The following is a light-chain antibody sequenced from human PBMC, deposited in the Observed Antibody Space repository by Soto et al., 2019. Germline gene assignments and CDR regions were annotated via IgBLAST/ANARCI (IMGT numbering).Light chain of an antibody. Sequence: EIVLTQSPVTLSLSPGERATLSCRTSQSVGSGYLAWYQQKPGQAPRLLIYGTSTRATGIPDRFSGSGSGTDLTLTISRLEPEDFAVYYCQQYGSSPWTFGQGTKVEIK. V-gene: IGKV3-20*01. CDR3: QQYGSSPWT. CDR1: QSVGSGY. J-gene: IGKJ1*01. CDR2: GTS.